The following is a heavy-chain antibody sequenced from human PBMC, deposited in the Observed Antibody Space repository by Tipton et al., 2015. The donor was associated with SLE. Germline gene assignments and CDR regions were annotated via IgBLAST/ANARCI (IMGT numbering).Heavy chain of an antibody. CDR1: GGSISSHY. Sequence: PGLVKPSETLSLTCTVSGGSISSHYWSWIRQPPGKGLEWIGYIYYSGSTNYNPSLKSRVTISVDTSQNQFSLRLTSVTAADTAVYYCGRHKTATRAFDFWGQGTLVTVSS. CDR3: GRHKTATRAFDF. J-gene: IGHJ3*01. CDR2: IYYSGST. D-gene: IGHD1-1*01. V-gene: IGHV4-59*08.